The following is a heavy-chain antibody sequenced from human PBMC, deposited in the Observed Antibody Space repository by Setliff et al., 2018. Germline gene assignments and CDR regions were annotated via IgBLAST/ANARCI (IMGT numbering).Heavy chain of an antibody. Sequence: GGSLRLSCAASGFTVSSKYMSWVRQAPGKGLELVSVIYTDGSTYYADSVKGRFPISRDNSRNTLYLQMNSLRAEDTAVYYCARGTYEVSAGDYWGQGTLVTVSS. CDR3: ARGTYEVSAGDY. J-gene: IGHJ4*02. D-gene: IGHD3-3*01. CDR2: IYTDGST. V-gene: IGHV3-66*02. CDR1: GFTVSSKY.